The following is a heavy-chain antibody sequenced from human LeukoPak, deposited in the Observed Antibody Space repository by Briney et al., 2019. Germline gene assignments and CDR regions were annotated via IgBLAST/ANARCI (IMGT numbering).Heavy chain of an antibody. CDR2: ISSSSSTI. J-gene: IGHJ3*02. Sequence: PGGSLRLSCAASGFTFSSYSMNWVRQAPGKGLDWVSYISSSSSTIYYADSVKGRFTISRDNAKNSLYLQMNSLRAEDTAVYYCARDDLIDAFDIWGQGTMVTVSS. CDR3: ARDDLIDAFDI. CDR1: GFTFSSYS. V-gene: IGHV3-48*01.